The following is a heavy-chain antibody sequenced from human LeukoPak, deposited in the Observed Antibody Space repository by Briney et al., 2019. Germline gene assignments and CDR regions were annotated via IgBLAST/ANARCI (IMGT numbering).Heavy chain of an antibody. CDR2: ISYDGSNK. V-gene: IGHV3-30*03. Sequence: TGGSLRLSCAASGFTFSSYGMHWVRQAPGKGLEWVAVISYDGSNKYYADSVKGRFTISRDNSKNTLYLQMNSLRAEDTAVYYCARDWLATTFDYWGQGTLVTVSS. D-gene: IGHD5-12*01. CDR1: GFTFSSYG. J-gene: IGHJ4*02. CDR3: ARDWLATTFDY.